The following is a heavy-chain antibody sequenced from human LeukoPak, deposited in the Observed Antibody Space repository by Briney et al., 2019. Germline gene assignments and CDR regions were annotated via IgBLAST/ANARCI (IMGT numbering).Heavy chain of an antibody. CDR1: GFTFSSFA. V-gene: IGHV3-23*01. J-gene: IGHJ4*01. CDR3: GSDPNGDYVGALGY. CDR2: ITGRGVAT. D-gene: IGHD2-8*01. Sequence: GGSLRLSCAASGFTFSSFALAWVRQTPGKRLEWVAAITGRGVATHYANSVKGRFAISRDNSKNTVYLQMDSLRAEDTAMYFCGSDPNGDYVGALGYWGRGTLVTVSS.